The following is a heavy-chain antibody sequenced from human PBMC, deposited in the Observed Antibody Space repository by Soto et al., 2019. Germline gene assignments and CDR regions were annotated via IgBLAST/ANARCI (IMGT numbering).Heavy chain of an antibody. Sequence: EVQLLESGGGLVQPGGSLRLSCAASGFTFSSYAMSWVRQAPGKGLEWVSAISGSGGSTYYADSVKGRFTISRDNSKNTLYLQMNSLRAEDTAVYYCAKEGNYGDYSYYYYYYGMDVWGQGTTVTVSS. CDR2: ISGSGGST. J-gene: IGHJ6*02. V-gene: IGHV3-23*01. CDR1: GFTFSSYA. CDR3: AKEGNYGDYSYYYYYYGMDV. D-gene: IGHD4-17*01.